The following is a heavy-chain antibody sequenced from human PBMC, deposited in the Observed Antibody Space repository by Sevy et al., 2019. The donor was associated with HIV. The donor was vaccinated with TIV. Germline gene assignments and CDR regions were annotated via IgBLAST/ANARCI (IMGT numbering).Heavy chain of an antibody. CDR1: RGSISTYY. CDR3: TGGGPNQQQLDYFDY. CDR2: IYYSGST. D-gene: IGHD6-13*01. J-gene: IGHJ4*02. Sequence: SETLSLTCTVSRGSISTYYWTWIRQPPGKGLEWIGYIYYSGSTDYNPSLKSRVTRSIDTSKNQFSLKLRSVTAADTAVYYCTGGGPNQQQLDYFDYWGQGTLVTVSS. V-gene: IGHV4-59*01.